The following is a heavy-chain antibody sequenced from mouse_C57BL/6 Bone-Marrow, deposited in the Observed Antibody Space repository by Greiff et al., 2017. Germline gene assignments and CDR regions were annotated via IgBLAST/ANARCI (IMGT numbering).Heavy chain of an antibody. J-gene: IGHJ2*01. D-gene: IGHD3-2*02. CDR2: IYPGSGST. V-gene: IGHV1-55*01. CDR3: AREEHGHEAQAREGFDY. CDR1: GYTFTSYW. Sequence: QVQLQQPGAELVKPGASVKMSCKASGYTFTSYWITWVKQRPGQGLEWIGDIYPGSGSTNYNEKFKSKATLTVDTSSSTAYMQLSSLTSEDSAVYYCAREEHGHEAQAREGFDYWGQGTTLTVSS.